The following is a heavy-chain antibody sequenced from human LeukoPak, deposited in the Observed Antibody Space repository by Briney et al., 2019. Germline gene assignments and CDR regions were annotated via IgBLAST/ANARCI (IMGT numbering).Heavy chain of an antibody. V-gene: IGHV3-30*18. Sequence: GGSLRLSCAAPGFTFSSYGMHWVRQAPGKGLEWVAVISYDGSNKYYADSVKGRFTISRDNSKNTLYLQMNSLRAEDTAVYYCAKDRVTTEIYFDYWGQGTLVTVSS. D-gene: IGHD1-14*01. CDR1: GFTFSSYG. CDR3: AKDRVTTEIYFDY. CDR2: ISYDGSNK. J-gene: IGHJ4*02.